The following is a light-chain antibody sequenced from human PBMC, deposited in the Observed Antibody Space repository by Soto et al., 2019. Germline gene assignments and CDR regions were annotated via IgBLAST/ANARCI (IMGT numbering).Light chain of an antibody. CDR3: QQHGSSPYT. V-gene: IGKV3-20*01. CDR1: QSVNRRY. Sequence: EIVLTQSPGTLSLSPGERATLSCRASQSVNRRYLAWYQQKPGQAPRLLIYGASSRATGIPDRFSGTGSGTDFALIINRLEPEDFAVYYCQQHGSSPYTFGLGTKLEIK. CDR2: GAS. J-gene: IGKJ2*01.